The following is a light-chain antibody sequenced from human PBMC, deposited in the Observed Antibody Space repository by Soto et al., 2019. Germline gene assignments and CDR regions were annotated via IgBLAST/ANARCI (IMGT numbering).Light chain of an antibody. CDR1: QGISSY. V-gene: IGKV1-8*01. CDR3: QQYYSYPWT. J-gene: IGKJ1*01. Sequence: AIRMTQSPSSFSASTGDRVTITCRASQGISSYLAWYQQKPGKAPKLLIYAASTLQSGVPSRFSGSGSGTDFTLPLSRLQSEDFATYYCQQYYSYPWTFGQGTKVEIK. CDR2: AAS.